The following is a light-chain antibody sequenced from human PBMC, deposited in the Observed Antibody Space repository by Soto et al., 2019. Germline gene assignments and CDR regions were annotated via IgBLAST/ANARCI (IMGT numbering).Light chain of an antibody. CDR3: QQYGNPPT. V-gene: IGKV3-20*01. J-gene: IGKJ1*01. CDR2: GAT. CDR1: QSVTDNY. Sequence: EIVLTQSPATLSLSPGEKATLSCRASQSVTDNYVAWYQQKPGQAPRLLIHGATFRATAGPDRFRGSGSGTDFTLTISSLEPEDFAVYHCQQYGNPPTFGQGTKVEIK.